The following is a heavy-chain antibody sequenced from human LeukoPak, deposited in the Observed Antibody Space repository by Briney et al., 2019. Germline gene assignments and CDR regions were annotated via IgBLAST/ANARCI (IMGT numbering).Heavy chain of an antibody. CDR2: ISYDGSNK. CDR1: GFTFSSYA. V-gene: IGHV3-30*04. D-gene: IGHD6-6*01. J-gene: IGHJ4*02. Sequence: GGSLRLSCAASGFTFSSYAMHWVRQAPGKGLEWVAVISYDGSNKYYADSVKGRFTISRDNSKNTLYLQMNSLRAEDTAVYYCASLSSSSFKNRLDYWGQGTLVTVSS. CDR3: ASLSSSSFKNRLDY.